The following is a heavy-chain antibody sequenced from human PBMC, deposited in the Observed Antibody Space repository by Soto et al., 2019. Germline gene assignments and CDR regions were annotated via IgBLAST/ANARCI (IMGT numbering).Heavy chain of an antibody. D-gene: IGHD3-22*01. CDR2: IKQDGSEK. CDR1: GFTFISYW. V-gene: IGHV3-7*03. Sequence: QPGGSLRLSCAASGFTFISYWISCFRHAPGKGLEWVANIKQDGSEKYYVDSVKGRFTISRDNAKNSLYLQMNSLRAEDTAVYYCASGDDSSGVDAFDIWGQGTMVTVSS. J-gene: IGHJ3*02. CDR3: ASGDDSSGVDAFDI.